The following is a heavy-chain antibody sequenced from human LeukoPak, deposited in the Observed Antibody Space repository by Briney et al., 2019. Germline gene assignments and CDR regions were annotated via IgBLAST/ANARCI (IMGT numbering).Heavy chain of an antibody. J-gene: IGHJ4*02. CDR2: INPNGGET. V-gene: IGHV1-2*02. D-gene: IGHD3-10*01. CDR3: ARTRGHHATMAYFDY. CDR1: GYTFTDSY. Sequence: ASVKVSCKASGYTFTDSYIHWVRQAPGQGLEWIGWINPNGGETIYAQKLQGSVTMTRDTSINTAYMELNRLRSDDTAVYFCARTRGHHATMAYFDYWGQGTLVTVSS.